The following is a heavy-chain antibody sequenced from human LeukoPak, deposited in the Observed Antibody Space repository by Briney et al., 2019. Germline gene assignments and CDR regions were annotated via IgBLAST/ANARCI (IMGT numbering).Heavy chain of an antibody. CDR3: ATGEAELGY. CDR1: GYTFTSYG. Sequence: ASVKVSCKASGYTFTSYGISWVRQAPGQGLEWMGWISAYNGNTNYAQKLQGRVTMTEDTSTDTAYMELSSLRSEDTAVYYCATGEAELGYWGQGTLVTVSS. CDR2: ISAYNGNT. V-gene: IGHV1-18*01. J-gene: IGHJ4*02. D-gene: IGHD1-7*01.